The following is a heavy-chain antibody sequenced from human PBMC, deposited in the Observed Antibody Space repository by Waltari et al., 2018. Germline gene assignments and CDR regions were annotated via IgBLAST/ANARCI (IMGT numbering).Heavy chain of an antibody. CDR1: RYSISSGYY. D-gene: IGHD2-15*01. V-gene: IGHV4-38-2*02. CDR3: ARDRGAAQNDN. Sequence: QVQLQESGPGLVKPSESLSLTCAVSRYSISSGYYWGWIRQPPGKGLEWVGSISHSGSTYYNPSLKSRVTISVDTSKTQVSLKLSSVAAADTAVYCWARDRGAAQNDNWGQGTLVTVSS. CDR2: ISHSGST. J-gene: IGHJ4*02.